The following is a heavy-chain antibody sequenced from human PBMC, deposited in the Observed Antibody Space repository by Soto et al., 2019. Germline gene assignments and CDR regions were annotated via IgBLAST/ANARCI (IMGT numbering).Heavy chain of an antibody. Sequence: EVQLLESGGGLVQPGGSLRLFCAASGFTFSTYAMSWVRQAPGKGLEWVSVISGGGGATDYADSVKGRFTIARDDSKNTLYLQMNSLRAEDTAVYYCAKGGRTSLHYSPFVHWGQGTLVTVSS. D-gene: IGHD1-26*01. CDR2: ISGGGGAT. CDR1: GFTFSTYA. J-gene: IGHJ4*02. V-gene: IGHV3-23*01. CDR3: AKGGRTSLHYSPFVH.